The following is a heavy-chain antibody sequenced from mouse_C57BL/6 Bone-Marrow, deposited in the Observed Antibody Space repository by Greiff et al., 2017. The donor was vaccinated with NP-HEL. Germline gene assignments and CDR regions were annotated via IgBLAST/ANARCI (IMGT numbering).Heavy chain of an antibody. CDR3: TRWAYYRDYFDY. J-gene: IGHJ2*01. D-gene: IGHD2-12*01. CDR1: GYTFTDYE. V-gene: IGHV1-15*01. Sequence: QVQLKQSGAELVRPGASVTLSCKASGYTFTDYEMHWVKQTPVHGLEWIGAIDPETGGTAYNQKFKGKAILTADKSSSTAYLELRSLTSEDSAVYYCTRWAYYRDYFDYWGKGTTLTVSS. CDR2: IDPETGGT.